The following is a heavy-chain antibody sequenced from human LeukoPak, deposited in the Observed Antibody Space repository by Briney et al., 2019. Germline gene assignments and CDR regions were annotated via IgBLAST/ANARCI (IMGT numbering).Heavy chain of an antibody. CDR1: GYTFTSYG. V-gene: IGHV1-2*02. CDR3: ARDRYGDGFAHFDY. Sequence: ASVKVSCKASGYTFTSYGISWVRQAPGQGLEWMGWITPSGGTNYSQKFQGRVAITRDTSITTAYMDLSRLTSDDTAVYYCARDRYGDGFAHFDYWGQGALVTVSS. J-gene: IGHJ4*02. D-gene: IGHD5-24*01. CDR2: ITPSGGT.